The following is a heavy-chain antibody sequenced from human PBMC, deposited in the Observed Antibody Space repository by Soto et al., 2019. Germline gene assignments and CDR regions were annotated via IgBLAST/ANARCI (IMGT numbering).Heavy chain of an antibody. D-gene: IGHD3-16*02. CDR3: ARGLMITFGGVIVSPEPVDY. Sequence: QVQLQESGPGLVKPSQTLSPTCTVSGGSISSGGYYWSWIRQHPGKGLEWIGDIYYSGSTYYNPSLKSRVTISVDTSKNQFSLKLSSVTAADTAVYYCARGLMITFGGVIVSPEPVDYWGQGTLVTVSS. CDR2: IYYSGST. CDR1: GGSISSGGYY. J-gene: IGHJ4*02. V-gene: IGHV4-31*03.